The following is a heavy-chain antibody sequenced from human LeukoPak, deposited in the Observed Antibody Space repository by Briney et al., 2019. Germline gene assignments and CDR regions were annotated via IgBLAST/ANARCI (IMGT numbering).Heavy chain of an antibody. Sequence: GASLQISCKGSGYHFTRYWIGWVRPMTRKGLEWMGIIYPGDSDTRYSPSFQGQVTISADKSISTAYLQWTSLKASDTAMYYCARYAGNSPIDYYFDFWGQGTLVTVSS. V-gene: IGHV5-51*01. CDR3: ARYAGNSPIDYYFDF. CDR2: IYPGDSDT. J-gene: IGHJ4*02. D-gene: IGHD4-23*01. CDR1: GYHFTRYW.